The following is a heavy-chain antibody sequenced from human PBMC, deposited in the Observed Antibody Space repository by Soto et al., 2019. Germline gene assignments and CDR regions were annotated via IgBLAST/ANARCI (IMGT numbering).Heavy chain of an antibody. J-gene: IGHJ6*03. D-gene: IGHD2-15*01. CDR1: GFTFSDYY. CDR2: ISSSGSTI. Sequence: QVQLVESGGGLVKPGGSLRLSCAASGFTFSDYYMSWIRQAPGKGLEWVSYISSSGSTIYYADSVKGRFTISRDNAKNSLYLQMNSLRAEDTAVYYCARLINEDIVVVVAASRNYYYMDVWGKGTTVTVSS. CDR3: ARLINEDIVVVVAASRNYYYMDV. V-gene: IGHV3-11*01.